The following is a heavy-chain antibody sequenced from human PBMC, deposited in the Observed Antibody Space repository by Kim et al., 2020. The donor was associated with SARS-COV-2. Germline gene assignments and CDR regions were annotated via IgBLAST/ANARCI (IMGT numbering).Heavy chain of an antibody. Sequence: GGSLRLSCAASGFTFSSYSMNWVRQAPGKGLEWVSSISSSSSYIYYADSVKGRFTISRDNAKNSLYLQMNSLRAEDTAVYYCARSPGGYSYGFFNYWGQGTLVTVSS. CDR1: GFTFSSYS. V-gene: IGHV3-21*01. J-gene: IGHJ4*02. D-gene: IGHD5-18*01. CDR3: ARSPGGYSYGFFNY. CDR2: ISSSSSYI.